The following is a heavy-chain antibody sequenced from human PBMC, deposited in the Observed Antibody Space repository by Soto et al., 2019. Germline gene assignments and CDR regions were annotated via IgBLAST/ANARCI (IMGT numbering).Heavy chain of an antibody. J-gene: IGHJ4*01. CDR3: ARAEQVWSGYHQTTYYFDY. D-gene: IGHD3-3*01. CDR2: IYSSGSP. V-gene: IGHV4-61*08. CDR1: GGSISSGGYY. Sequence: SETLSLTCTVSGGSISSGGYYWSWIRQHPGKGLEWIGYIYSSGSPNYNPSLKSRVTITRDTSASPAYMELSSLRSEDTAVYYCARAEQVWSGYHQTTYYFDYWGQEPWSPSPQ.